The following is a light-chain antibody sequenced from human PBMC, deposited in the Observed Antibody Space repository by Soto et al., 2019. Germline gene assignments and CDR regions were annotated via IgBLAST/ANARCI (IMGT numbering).Light chain of an antibody. Sequence: DIQMTQYPSSLSASVGDRFTITCLASQSISSYLNWYQQKPGKAPKLLIYTASTLQSGVPSRFSGSGSGADFTLTIRSLQPEDSATYYCLPDYSYPRTVGPVTQVEIK. J-gene: IGKJ4*01. CDR1: QSISSY. V-gene: IGKV1-39*02. CDR3: LPDYSYPRT. CDR2: TAS.